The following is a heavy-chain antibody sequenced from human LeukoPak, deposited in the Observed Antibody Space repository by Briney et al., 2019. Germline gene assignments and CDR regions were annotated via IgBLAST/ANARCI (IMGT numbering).Heavy chain of an antibody. D-gene: IGHD2-2*01. CDR3: AKGYYQLSYYFDY. V-gene: IGHV3-30*02. Sequence: GGSLRLSCAASGFTFSSYAMSWVRQAPGKGLEWVAFIRYDGSNKYYADSVKGRFTISRDNSKNTLYLQMNSLRAEDTAVYYCAKGYYQLSYYFDYWGQGTLVTVSS. CDR1: GFTFSSYA. CDR2: IRYDGSNK. J-gene: IGHJ4*02.